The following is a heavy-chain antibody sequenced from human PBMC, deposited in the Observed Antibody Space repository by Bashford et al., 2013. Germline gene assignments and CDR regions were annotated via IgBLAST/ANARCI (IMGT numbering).Heavy chain of an antibody. Sequence: SGPTLVKPTETLTLTCTVSGFSLSNPRMGVSWIRQSPGKALEWLAHILSNDEKFYSTSLKSRLTISKDTSKSQVVLTMTNMDPVDTATYYCARADYGGVFYYYYGMDVWGQGTTVTVSS. J-gene: IGHJ6*02. V-gene: IGHV2-26*01. D-gene: IGHD4-23*01. CDR1: GFSLSNPRMG. CDR3: ARADYGGVFYYYYGMDV. CDR2: ILSNDEK.